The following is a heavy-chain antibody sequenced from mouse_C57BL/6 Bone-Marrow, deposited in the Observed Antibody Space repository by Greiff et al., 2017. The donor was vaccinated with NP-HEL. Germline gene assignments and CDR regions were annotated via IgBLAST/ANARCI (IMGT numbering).Heavy chain of an antibody. CDR1: GFTFSDYG. V-gene: IGHV5-17*01. CDR2: FSSGSSTI. D-gene: IGHD3-2*02. J-gene: IGHJ3*01. Sequence: EVMLVVSGGGLVKPGGSLKLSCAASGFTFSDYGMHWVRQAPEKGLEWVAYFSSGSSTIYYADTVKGRFPISRDNAKNTLFLQMTSLRSEDTAMYYCARDSSGYLAYWGQGTLVTVSA. CDR3: ARDSSGYLAY.